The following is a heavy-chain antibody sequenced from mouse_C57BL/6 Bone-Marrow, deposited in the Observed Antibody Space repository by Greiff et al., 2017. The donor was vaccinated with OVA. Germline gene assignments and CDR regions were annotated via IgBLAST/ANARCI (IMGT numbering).Heavy chain of an antibody. D-gene: IGHD1-1*01. J-gene: IGHJ2*01. CDR1: GFNIKDDY. CDR2: IDPENGDT. Sequence: VQLKQSGAELVRPGASVKLSCTASGFNIKDDYMHWVKQRPEQGLEWIGWIDPENGDTEYASKFQGKATITADTSSNTAYLQLSSLTSEDTAVYYCCTFIRGYWGQGTTLTVSS. V-gene: IGHV14-4*01. CDR3: CTFIRGY.